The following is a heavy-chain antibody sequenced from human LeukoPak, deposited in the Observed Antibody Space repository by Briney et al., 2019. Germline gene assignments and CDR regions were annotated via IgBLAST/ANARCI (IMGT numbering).Heavy chain of an antibody. J-gene: IGHJ4*02. D-gene: IGHD3-10*01. CDR1: GFTFSSYS. V-gene: IGHV3-21*01. CDR3: ARDGSGEWPIGY. CDR2: ISSSSYI. Sequence: GGSLRLSCAASGFTFSSYSMNWVRQAPGKGLEWVSSISSSSYIYCADSVKGRFTISRDNAKNSLYLQMNSLRAEDTAVYYCARDGSGEWPIGYWGQGTLVTVSS.